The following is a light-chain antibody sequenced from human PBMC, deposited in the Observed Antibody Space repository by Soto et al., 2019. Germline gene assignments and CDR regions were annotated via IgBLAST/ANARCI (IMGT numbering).Light chain of an antibody. V-gene: IGKV3-11*01. Sequence: EIVLTQSPATLSLSPGERATLSCRASQSVSSYLAWYQQKPGQAPRLLIYDASNRATGIPARFSGSGSGTDFTLPISGIEPEDVAVYSCQQRSNWPLTFGGGTKVEIK. CDR1: QSVSSY. CDR3: QQRSNWPLT. CDR2: DAS. J-gene: IGKJ4*01.